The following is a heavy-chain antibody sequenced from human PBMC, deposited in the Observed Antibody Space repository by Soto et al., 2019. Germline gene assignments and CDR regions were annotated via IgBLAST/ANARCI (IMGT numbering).Heavy chain of an antibody. Sequence: SVKVSCKASGGTFSSYAISWVRQAPGQGLEWMGGIIPIFGTANYAQKFQGRVTITADESTSTAYMELSSLRSEDTAVYYCARDTADFWSGPKGWFDPWGQGTLVTVSS. D-gene: IGHD3-3*01. V-gene: IGHV1-69*13. J-gene: IGHJ5*02. CDR1: GGTFSSYA. CDR3: ARDTADFWSGPKGWFDP. CDR2: IIPIFGTA.